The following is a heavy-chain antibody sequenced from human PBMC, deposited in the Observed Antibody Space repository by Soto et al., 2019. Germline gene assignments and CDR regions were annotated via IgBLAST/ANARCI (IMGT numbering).Heavy chain of an antibody. V-gene: IGHV4-59*01. CDR3: ARGYYDILTGYYMPV. CDR1: VGSISGYY. CDR2: IHHSGST. D-gene: IGHD3-9*01. J-gene: IGHJ4*02. Sequence: PSETLSLTCTVSVGSISGYYWNWIRQPPGKGLEWIGYIHHSGSTNYHPSLKSRVTMSVDTSKSQFSLKLSSVTAADTAVYYCARGYYDILTGYYMPVWGQGTLVTVSS.